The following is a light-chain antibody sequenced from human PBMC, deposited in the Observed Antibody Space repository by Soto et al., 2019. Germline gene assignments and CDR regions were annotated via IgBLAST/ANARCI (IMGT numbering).Light chain of an antibody. CDR2: EVT. V-gene: IGLV2-14*01. Sequence: QSALTQPASVSGSPGQSITISCTGANSDVRIYDYASWHQQHPGKAPKLIIYEVTSRPSGVSNRFSGFTSGNTASLTISGLQPEDEADYYCGSYTTTSPLVVFGGGTKLTVL. CDR1: NSDVRIYDY. J-gene: IGLJ2*01. CDR3: GSYTTTSPLVV.